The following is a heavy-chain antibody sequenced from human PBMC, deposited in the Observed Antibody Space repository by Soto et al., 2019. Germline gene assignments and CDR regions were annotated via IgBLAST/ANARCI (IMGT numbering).Heavy chain of an antibody. CDR2: VISASGSV. CDR1: GRIFSSFP. CDR3: ARVGSRDAYNYVLDQ. D-gene: IGHD5-18*01. J-gene: IGHJ1*01. V-gene: IGHV1-69*06. Sequence: QVQVVQSGAEVTKPGSSVKISCKASGRIFSSFPTSWVRQVPGQGLEWMGGVISASGSVTYAPKLQGRVTMTAVNSAGIGYMELTSLTSEDTAIYYCARVGSRDAYNYVLDQWGPGTMVTVSS.